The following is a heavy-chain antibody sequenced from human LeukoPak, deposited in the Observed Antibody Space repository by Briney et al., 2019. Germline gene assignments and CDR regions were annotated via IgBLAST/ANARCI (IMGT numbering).Heavy chain of an antibody. V-gene: IGHV3-20*04. Sequence: PGGSLRLSCAASGFTFDDYGMSWARPAPGKGLEWVSGINWNGGSTGYADSVKGRFTISRDNAKNSLYLQMNSLRAEDTALYYCARVMTTVTAYYYYYMDVWGKGTTVTVSS. CDR1: GFTFDDYG. J-gene: IGHJ6*03. D-gene: IGHD4-17*01. CDR3: ARVMTTVTAYYYYYMDV. CDR2: INWNGGST.